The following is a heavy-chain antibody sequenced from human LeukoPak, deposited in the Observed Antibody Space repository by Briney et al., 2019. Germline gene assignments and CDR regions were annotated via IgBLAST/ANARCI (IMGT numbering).Heavy chain of an antibody. CDR2: INHSGST. V-gene: IGHV4-34*01. D-gene: IGHD3-10*01. J-gene: IGHJ4*02. CDR3: ARAPYYYGSGFDY. Sequence: SETLSLTCAVYGGSFSGYYWSWIRQPPGKGLEWIGEINHSGSTNYNPSLKSRVTISVDTSKNQFSLKPSSVTAADTAVYYCARAPYYYGSGFDYWGQGTLVTVSS. CDR1: GGSFSGYY.